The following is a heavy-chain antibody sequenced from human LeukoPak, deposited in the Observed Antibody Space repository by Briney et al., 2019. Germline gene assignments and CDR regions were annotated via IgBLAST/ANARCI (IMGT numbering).Heavy chain of an antibody. V-gene: IGHV4-4*07. J-gene: IGHJ4*02. Sequence: SEPLSLTCTVSGGSISSYYWSWIRQPAGKGLEWIGRIYTSGSTNYNASLKSRVSMSVDTSKNQFSLKLSSVTAADTAVFYCARENSGSYREFDYWGQGTLVTV. D-gene: IGHD1-26*01. CDR3: ARENSGSYREFDY. CDR2: IYTSGST. CDR1: GGSISSYY.